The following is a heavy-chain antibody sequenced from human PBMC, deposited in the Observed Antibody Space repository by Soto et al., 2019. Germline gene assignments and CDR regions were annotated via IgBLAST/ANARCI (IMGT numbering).Heavy chain of an antibody. V-gene: IGHV1-18*01. D-gene: IGHD2-2*01. Sequence: GASVTVSCKASGYTFTSYGISWVRQAPGQGLEWMGWISAYNGNTNYAQKLQGRVTMTTDTSTSTAYMELRSLRSDDTAVYYCASPTLYCSSTSCPFNIWGQGTMVTVSS. CDR1: GYTFTSYG. J-gene: IGHJ3*02. CDR2: ISAYNGNT. CDR3: ASPTLYCSSTSCPFNI.